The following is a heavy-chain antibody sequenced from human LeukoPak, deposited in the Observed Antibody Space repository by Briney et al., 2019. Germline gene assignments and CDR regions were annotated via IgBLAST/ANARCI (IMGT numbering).Heavy chain of an antibody. J-gene: IGHJ2*01. D-gene: IGHD5-12*01. CDR3: AREGATDWYFHL. CDR2: ISASGGST. CDR1: AFTFSSYA. V-gene: IGHV3-23*01. Sequence: PGGSLRLSCAASAFTFSSYAMQWVRQAPGKGLEWVSGISASGGSTWYADSVKGRFTISRDNAKNTLYLQMSSLRAEDTAVYYCAREGATDWYFHLWGRGTLVTVSS.